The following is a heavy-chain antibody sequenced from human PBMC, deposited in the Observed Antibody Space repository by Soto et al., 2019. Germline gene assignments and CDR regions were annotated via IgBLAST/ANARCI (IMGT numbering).Heavy chain of an antibody. CDR3: APDPGGDYEFDY. D-gene: IGHD4-17*01. CDR1: GFTFSSYA. CDR2: ISGSGGST. Sequence: EVQLLESGGGLVQPGGSLRLSCAASGFTFSSYAMSWVRQAPGKGLEWVSAISGSGGSTYYADSVKGRFTISRDNSKNTLYLQMNSPRAEDTAVYYCAPDPGGDYEFDYWGQGTLVTVSS. J-gene: IGHJ4*02. V-gene: IGHV3-23*01.